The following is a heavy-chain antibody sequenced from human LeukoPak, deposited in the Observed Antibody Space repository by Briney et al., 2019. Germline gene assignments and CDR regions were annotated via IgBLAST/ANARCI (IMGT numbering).Heavy chain of an antibody. CDR2: ILPDGSQK. J-gene: IGHJ5*02. CDR3: ARRLTQYDCFDP. Sequence: GGSLRLSCVASDFTFDFYWMAWVRQAPGKGLEWLANILPDGSQKYYVDSVKGRFTISRDNPKNSLYLQINNLRAEDTAVYYCARRLTQYDCFDPWGQGILVTVSS. CDR1: DFTFDFYW. D-gene: IGHD2-2*01. V-gene: IGHV3-7*01.